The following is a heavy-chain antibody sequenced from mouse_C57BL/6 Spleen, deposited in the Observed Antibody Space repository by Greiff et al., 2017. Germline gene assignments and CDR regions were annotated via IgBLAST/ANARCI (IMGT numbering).Heavy chain of an antibody. Sequence: QVQLKQSGAELVRPGASVKLSCKASGYTFTDYYINWVKQRPGKGLEWIARIYPGSGNTYYNGKFKGKATLTADKSSSTTYMQLSSLPSEASDVYVISNTSDYDYYGFDYWGQGTTVTVSS. D-gene: IGHD2-13*01. CDR3: SNTSDYDYYGFDY. CDR2: IYPGSGNT. J-gene: IGHJ4*01. V-gene: IGHV1-76*01. CDR1: GYTFTDYY.